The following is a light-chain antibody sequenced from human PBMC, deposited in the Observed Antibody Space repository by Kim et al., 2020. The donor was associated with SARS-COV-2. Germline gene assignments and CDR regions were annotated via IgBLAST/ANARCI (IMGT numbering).Light chain of an antibody. CDR2: QDS. CDR1: KLGDKY. J-gene: IGLJ2*01. Sequence: VSVSPGQTASITCSGDKLGDKYACWYQQKPGQSPVLVIYQDSKRPSGIPERFSGSNSGNTTTLTISGTQAMDEADYYCQAWDIYVVFGGGTQLTVL. CDR3: QAWDIYVV. V-gene: IGLV3-1*01.